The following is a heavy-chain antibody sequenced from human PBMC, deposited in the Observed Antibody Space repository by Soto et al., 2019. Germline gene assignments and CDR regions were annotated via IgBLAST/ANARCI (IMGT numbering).Heavy chain of an antibody. Sequence: SETLSLTCAVYGGSFSGYYWSWIRQPPGKGLEWIGEINHSGSTNYNPSLKSRVTISVDTSKNQFSLKLSSVTAADTAVYYCARLVREDYYYYGMDAWGQGATVTAP. V-gene: IGHV4-34*01. CDR2: INHSGST. CDR3: ARLVREDYYYYGMDA. J-gene: IGHJ6*02. CDR1: GGSFSGYY. D-gene: IGHD3-10*01.